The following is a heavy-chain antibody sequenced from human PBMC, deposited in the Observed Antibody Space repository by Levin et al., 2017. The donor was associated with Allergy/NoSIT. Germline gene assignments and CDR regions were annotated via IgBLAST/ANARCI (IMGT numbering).Heavy chain of an antibody. V-gene: IGHV1-69*13. CDR2: IIPIFGTA. Sequence: ASVKVSCKASGGTFSSYAISWVRQAPGQGLEWMGGIIPIFGTANYAQTFQGRVTITADESTNTAYMELSSLRSEDTAVYYCARWAGTRWNGPFDYWGQGTLVTVSS. CDR1: GGTFSSYA. J-gene: IGHJ4*02. D-gene: IGHD1-1*01. CDR3: ARWAGTRWNGPFDY.